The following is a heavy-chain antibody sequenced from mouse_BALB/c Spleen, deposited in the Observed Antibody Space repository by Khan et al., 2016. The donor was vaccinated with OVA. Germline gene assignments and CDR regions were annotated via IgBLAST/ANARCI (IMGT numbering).Heavy chain of an antibody. CDR1: GFTFSSYG. CDR2: INTNVGST. V-gene: IGHV5-6-3*01. J-gene: IGHJ2*01. CDR3: ARVGIIYYGNYAYYFDY. D-gene: IGHD2-1*01. Sequence: EVKLVESGGGLVQPGGSLKLSCAASGFTFSSYGMSWVRQTPDKRLELVATINTNVGSTYYPDSVKGRFTISRDNAKNTLYLQMRSLKSEDTAMYYCARVGIIYYGNYAYYFDYWGQGTTLTVSS.